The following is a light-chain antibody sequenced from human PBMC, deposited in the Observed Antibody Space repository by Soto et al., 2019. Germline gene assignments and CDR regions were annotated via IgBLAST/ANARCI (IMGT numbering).Light chain of an antibody. CDR2: EIS. V-gene: IGLV2-14*01. CDR3: SSFSSSSTLVV. CDR1: SSDVGTYNY. J-gene: IGLJ2*01. Sequence: QSALTQPASVSGSPGQSITISCTGTSSDVGTYNYVSWYQQHPGKAPKLIIYEISHRPSGVSNRFSGSKSGNTASLTISGLQAEDEADYHCSSFSSSSTLVVFGGGTKVTVL.